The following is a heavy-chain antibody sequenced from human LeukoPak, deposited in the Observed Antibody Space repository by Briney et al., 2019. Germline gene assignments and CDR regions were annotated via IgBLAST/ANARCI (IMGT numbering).Heavy chain of an antibody. Sequence: PGGSLRLSCAASGFTFSSYWMTWVRQAPGKGLEWIGSIYYSGSTYYNPSLKSRVTISVDTSKNQFSLKLSSVTAADTAVYYCARQGMVRGVGYWGQGTLVTVSS. D-gene: IGHD3-10*01. V-gene: IGHV4-39*01. CDR3: ARQGMVRGVGY. J-gene: IGHJ4*02. CDR2: IYYSGST. CDR1: GFTFSSYW.